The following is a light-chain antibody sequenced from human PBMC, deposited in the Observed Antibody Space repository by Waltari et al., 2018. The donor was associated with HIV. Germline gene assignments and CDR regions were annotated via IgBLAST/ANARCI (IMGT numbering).Light chain of an antibody. CDR3: ASFTSGRLNV. CDR2: DVY. V-gene: IGLV2-14*03. J-gene: IGLJ1*01. CDR1: SSDVGAYEY. Sequence: QSALTQPASVSGSPGQSITISCTGTSSDVGAYEYVSWYQQHPGKVPKLLIYDVYNRPPRISKLFSGSKSGNTASLTISGLQAEDEAAYYCASFTSGRLNVFGTGTKVTVL.